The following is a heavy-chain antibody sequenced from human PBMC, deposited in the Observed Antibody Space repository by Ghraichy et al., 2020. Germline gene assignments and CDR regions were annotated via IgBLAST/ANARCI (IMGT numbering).Heavy chain of an antibody. CDR1: GFAYNSYW. J-gene: IGHJ4*02. CDR3: ARGWGRFDY. V-gene: IGHV3-7*01. D-gene: IGHD2-21*02. CDR2: IKYDGSAE. Sequence: GGSLRLSCAASGFAYNSYWMNWVRQAPGKGLEWVVYIKYDGSAEYYVDSVKGRFAISRDNAKNSLCLQMNSLRAEDTAVYYCARGWGRFDYWGQGTLVTVSS.